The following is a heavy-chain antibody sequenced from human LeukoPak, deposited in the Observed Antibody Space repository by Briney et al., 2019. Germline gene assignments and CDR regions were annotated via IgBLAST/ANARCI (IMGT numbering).Heavy chain of an antibody. CDR1: GFTFSSYE. V-gene: IGHV3-48*03. CDR3: ARVGGSFQFDY. Sequence: GGSLRLSCAASGFTFSSYEMNWVRQAPGEGLEWVSYISSSGSTIYYADSVKGRFTISRDNAKNSLYLQMNSLRAEDTAVYYCARVGGSFQFDYWGQGTLVTVSS. CDR2: ISSSGSTI. J-gene: IGHJ4*02. D-gene: IGHD3-3*01.